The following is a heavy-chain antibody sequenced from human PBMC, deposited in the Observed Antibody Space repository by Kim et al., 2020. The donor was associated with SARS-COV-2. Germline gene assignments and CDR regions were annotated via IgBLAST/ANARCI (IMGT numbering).Heavy chain of an antibody. J-gene: IGHJ4*02. V-gene: IGHV4-4*02. CDR3: ARVDDY. CDR2: IYHSGRT. Sequence: SETLSLTCAVSGGSISSGTWWSWVRQPPGKGLEWIGEIYHSGRTKYNPSLETRLTISVDKSKNQFSLRLSSVTAVDTAIYYCARVDDYWGQGILVLVSS. CDR1: GGSISSGTW.